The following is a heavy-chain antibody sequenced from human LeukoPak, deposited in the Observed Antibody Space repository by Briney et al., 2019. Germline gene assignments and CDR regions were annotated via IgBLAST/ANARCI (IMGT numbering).Heavy chain of an antibody. CDR3: ARGNHLHSSSWAD. Sequence: PSETLSLTCAVYGGSFSGYYWSWIRQPPGKGPEWIGEINHSGSTNYNPSLKSRVTISVDTSKNQFSLKLSSVTAADTAVYYCARGNHLHSSSWADWGQGTLVTVSS. CDR1: GGSFSGYY. CDR2: INHSGST. V-gene: IGHV4-34*01. D-gene: IGHD6-13*01. J-gene: IGHJ4*02.